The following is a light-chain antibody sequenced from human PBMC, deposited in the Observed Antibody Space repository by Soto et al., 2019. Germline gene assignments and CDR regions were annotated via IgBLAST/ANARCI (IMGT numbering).Light chain of an antibody. V-gene: IGKV3-11*01. CDR2: DAS. J-gene: IGKJ1*01. CDR1: QSIINS. CDR3: QQRSNWPWT. Sequence: EIVXTXSPATLSLSPGERATLSCRASQSIINSLAWYQQKPGQTPRLLIHDASNRATGIPARFSGSGSGTDFTLTISNLEPEDFAVYYCQQRSNWPWTFGQGTKVEIK.